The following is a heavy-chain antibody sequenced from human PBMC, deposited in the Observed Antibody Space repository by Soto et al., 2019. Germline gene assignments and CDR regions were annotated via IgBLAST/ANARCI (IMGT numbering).Heavy chain of an antibody. CDR2: IYSGGST. CDR3: ARRVSGGLTYGWYFDL. Sequence: GGSLRLSCAASGFTVSSNYMGWVRQTPGKGLEWVSVIYSGGSTYYADSVKGRFTISRDNSKNTLFLQMNSLRAEDTAVYYCARRVSGGLTYGWYFDLWGRGTLVTVSS. D-gene: IGHD2-15*01. V-gene: IGHV3-66*01. CDR1: GFTVSSNY. J-gene: IGHJ2*01.